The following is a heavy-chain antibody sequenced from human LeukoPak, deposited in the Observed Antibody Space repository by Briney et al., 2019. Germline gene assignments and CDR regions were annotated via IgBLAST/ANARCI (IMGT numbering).Heavy chain of an antibody. CDR3: TRIGSPSIAVAASWDH. CDR1: GYTFTGYY. CDR2: INPNSGGT. Sequence: ASVKVSCKASGYTFTGYYIHWVRQAPGQGLEWMGWINPNSGGTDSAQKLQGRVTMTRDTSLSTVYMELNRLRSDETAIYYCTRIGSPSIAVAASWDHWGQGTLVTVSS. D-gene: IGHD6-19*01. J-gene: IGHJ4*02. V-gene: IGHV1-2*02.